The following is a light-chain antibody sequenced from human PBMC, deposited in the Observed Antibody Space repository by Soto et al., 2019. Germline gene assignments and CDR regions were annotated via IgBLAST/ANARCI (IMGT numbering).Light chain of an antibody. Sequence: QSVLTQPPSASGSPGQSVTISCTGTSSDVGGYNYVSWYQQHPGKAPKLMIYEVTKRPSGVPDRFSGSKSGNTASLTVSGLQAQDEADYYCSSYGGSNNLVFGTGTKVPVL. CDR2: EVT. V-gene: IGLV2-8*01. CDR1: SSDVGGYNY. CDR3: SSYGGSNNLV. J-gene: IGLJ1*01.